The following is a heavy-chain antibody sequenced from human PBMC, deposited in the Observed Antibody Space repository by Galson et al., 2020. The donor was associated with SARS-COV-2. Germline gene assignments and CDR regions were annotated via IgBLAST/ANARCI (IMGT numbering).Heavy chain of an antibody. V-gene: IGHV3-30*03. D-gene: IGHD3-22*01. J-gene: IGHJ6*02. CDR2: ISYDGSNK. Sequence: GESLKISCAASGFTFSSYGMHWVRQAPGKGLEWVAVISYDGSNKHYADSVKGRFTISRDNSKNTLYLQMNSLRPEDTAVYSCARDYYDSSGYSTNGMDVWGQGTTVTVSS. CDR3: ARDYYDSSGYSTNGMDV. CDR1: GFTFSSYG.